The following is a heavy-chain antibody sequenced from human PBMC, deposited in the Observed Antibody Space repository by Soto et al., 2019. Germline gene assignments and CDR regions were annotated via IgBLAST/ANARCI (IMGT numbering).Heavy chain of an antibody. V-gene: IGHV1-8*01. Sequence: ASVTVSCKASGYTLTSYEINWVRQAPGQGLEWMGWMNPNSGNTGYAQKFQGRVTMTRNTSISTAYMELSSLRSEDTAVYYCARTIEGGCSSTSCYTPYYCYYMDVWGKGTTVTVSS. CDR2: MNPNSGNT. CDR1: GYTLTSYE. D-gene: IGHD2-2*02. J-gene: IGHJ6*03. CDR3: ARTIEGGCSSTSCYTPYYCYYMDV.